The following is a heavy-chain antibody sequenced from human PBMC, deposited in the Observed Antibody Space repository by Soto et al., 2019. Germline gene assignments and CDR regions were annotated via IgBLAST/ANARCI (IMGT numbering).Heavy chain of an antibody. D-gene: IGHD3-9*01. CDR3: ARVLRYFDWSQPFDY. CDR2: IIPIFGTA. V-gene: IGHV1-69*13. CDR1: GGTFSSYA. Sequence: SVKVSCKAAGGTFSSYAISWGRQAPGQGLEWMGGIIPIFGTANYAQKFQGRVTITADESTSTAYMELSSLRSEDTAVYYCARVLRYFDWSQPFDYWGQGTLVTV. J-gene: IGHJ4*02.